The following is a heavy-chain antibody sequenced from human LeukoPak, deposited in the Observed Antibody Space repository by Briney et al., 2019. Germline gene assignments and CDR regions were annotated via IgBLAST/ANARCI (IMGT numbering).Heavy chain of an antibody. J-gene: IGHJ6*03. CDR2: IYYSGSIYYSGST. Sequence: SETLSLTCTVSGGSISSNNYYWGWIRQPPGKGLEWIGNIYYSGSIYYSGSTYYNPSLKSRVSISVDTSKNQFSLKLSSVTAADTAVYYCARQSPNNLADCSGGSCFLSYYYYMDVWGKGTTVTVSS. CDR3: ARQSPNNLADCSGGSCFLSYYYYMDV. V-gene: IGHV4-39*07. D-gene: IGHD2-15*01. CDR1: GGSISSNNYY.